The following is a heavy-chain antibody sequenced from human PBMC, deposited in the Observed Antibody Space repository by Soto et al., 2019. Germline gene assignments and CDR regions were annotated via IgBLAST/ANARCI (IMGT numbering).Heavy chain of an antibody. CDR2: ISGTSDSI. CDR3: ARVAVLTAAGTTDY. D-gene: IGHD6-13*01. Sequence: GGSLRLSCAASGFTFSDYYMSWIRQVPGKGLEWVAYISGTSDSIPYADSVKGRFTISRDNAKNSLYLQMNSLRAEDTAVYYCARVAVLTAAGTTDYWGQGTLVTVSS. V-gene: IGHV3-11*06. CDR1: GFTFSDYY. J-gene: IGHJ4*02.